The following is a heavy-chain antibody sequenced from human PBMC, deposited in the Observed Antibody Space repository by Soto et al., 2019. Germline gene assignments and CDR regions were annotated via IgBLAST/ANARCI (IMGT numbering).Heavy chain of an antibody. CDR2: INHRGSN. D-gene: IGHD2-15*01. J-gene: IGHJ4*02. CDR3: ARAPGMGYCSGGSCSRGEVSDY. CDR1: GGSFSGHY. V-gene: IGHV4-34*01. Sequence: QVELQQWGAGLLKPSETLSLTCAVYGGSFSGHYWSWIRQPPGKGLEWIGEINHRGSNNYNPSLTKRLTISVDTSRNQCSLKLSSVTAADTAVYYCARAPGMGYCSGGSCSRGEVSDYWGEGTMVTVSS.